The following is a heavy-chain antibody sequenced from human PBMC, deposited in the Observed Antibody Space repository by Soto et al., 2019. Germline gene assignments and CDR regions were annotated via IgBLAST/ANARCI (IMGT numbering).Heavy chain of an antibody. V-gene: IGHV1-69*01. CDR3: ARDSSPYHPEFRRHYCDY. D-gene: IGHD6-13*01. Sequence: QVQLVQSGAEVKKPGSSVKVSCKASGGTFSSYAISWVRQAPGQGLEWMGGIIPIFGTANYAQKFQGRVTITADESTSTAYMELSSLRSEDTAVYYCARDSSPYHPEFRRHYCDYRGQGTLVTVSS. CDR2: IIPIFGTA. CDR1: GGTFSSYA. J-gene: IGHJ4*02.